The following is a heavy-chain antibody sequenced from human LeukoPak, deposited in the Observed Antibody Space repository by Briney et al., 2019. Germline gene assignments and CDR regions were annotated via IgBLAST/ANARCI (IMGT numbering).Heavy chain of an antibody. V-gene: IGHV4-59*12. D-gene: IGHD3-10*01. CDR2: IYYSGST. Sequence: SETLSLTCTVSGGSISSYYWSWIRQPPGKGLEWMGYIYYSGSTYYNPSLKSRVTISVDTSKNQFSLKLSSVTAADTAVYYCARVYGSGSYYNWFDPWGQGTLVTVSS. CDR1: GGSISSYY. CDR3: ARVYGSGSYYNWFDP. J-gene: IGHJ5*02.